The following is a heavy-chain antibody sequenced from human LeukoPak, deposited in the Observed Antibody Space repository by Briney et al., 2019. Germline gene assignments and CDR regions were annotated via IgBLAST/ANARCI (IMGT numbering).Heavy chain of an antibody. Sequence: GGSLRLSCAASGFTFSHYGMHWVRQTPGAGLEWVAVIWSDGSDKYYAKSVKGRFTISRDNSKNSLFLQMNSLRAEDTAVYYCVKDAQRGFDYSNSLQNWGQGILVTVSS. J-gene: IGHJ1*01. V-gene: IGHV3-33*06. D-gene: IGHD4-11*01. CDR2: IWSDGSDK. CDR1: GFTFSHYG. CDR3: VKDAQRGFDYSNSLQN.